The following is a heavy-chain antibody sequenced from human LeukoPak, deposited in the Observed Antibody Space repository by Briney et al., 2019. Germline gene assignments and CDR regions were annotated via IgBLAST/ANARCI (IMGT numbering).Heavy chain of an antibody. V-gene: IGHV3-30*18. CDR1: GHTLSTHG. J-gene: IGHJ6*02. CDR3: VKDRLQGYYYGMDV. Sequence: GGSLRLSCAASGHTLSTHGIHWVRQAPGKGLEWVAVTSNDGINKYYGASVKGRFTITRDPSKNTLYLEMNSLRGEDTAVYYCVKDRLQGYYYGMDVWGQGTTVTVSS. D-gene: IGHD2-21*02. CDR2: TSNDGINK.